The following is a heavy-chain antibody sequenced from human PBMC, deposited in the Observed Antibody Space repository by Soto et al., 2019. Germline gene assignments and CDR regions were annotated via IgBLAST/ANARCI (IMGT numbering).Heavy chain of an antibody. CDR3: ARVYYYGSGSYYGHYFDY. V-gene: IGHV4-31*03. D-gene: IGHD3-10*01. CDR2: IYYSGST. CDR1: GGSISSGGYF. J-gene: IGHJ4*02. Sequence: PSETLSLTCTVSGGSISSGGYFWTWIRQHPGKGLEWIGYIYYSGSTYYNPSLKSRVTISVDTSKNQFSLKLSSVTAADTAVYYCARVYYYGSGSYYGHYFDYWGQGTLVTVSS.